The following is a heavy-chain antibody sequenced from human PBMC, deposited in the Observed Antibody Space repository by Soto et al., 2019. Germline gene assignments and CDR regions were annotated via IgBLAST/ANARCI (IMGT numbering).Heavy chain of an antibody. CDR2: IYYSGST. J-gene: IGHJ4*02. V-gene: IGHV4-59*01. D-gene: IGHD5-12*01. Sequence: SETLSLTCTVSGGSISSYYWTWIRQPPGKGLEWIGYIYYSGSTNYNSSLRSRVTISVDTSKNQFSLKLSSVTAADTAVYYCARARGYDWVLNIDYWGQGTLVTVSS. CDR3: ARARGYDWVLNIDY. CDR1: GGSISSYY.